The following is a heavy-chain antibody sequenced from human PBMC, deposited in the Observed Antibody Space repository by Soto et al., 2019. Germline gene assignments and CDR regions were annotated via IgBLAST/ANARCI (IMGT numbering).Heavy chain of an antibody. V-gene: IGHV3-7*01. CDR1: GFSFSNYW. Sequence: EVQLVESGGGLVQPGGSLRLSCVASGFSFSNYWMTWVRQAPGKGLEWVANIKQDGSEKYYVDSVRGRFTISRDNVKNLLYLQMNSLRAEDTAVFYCARESLSSSDRDYFDYWGQGTLVTVSS. D-gene: IGHD6-6*01. CDR2: IKQDGSEK. CDR3: ARESLSSSDRDYFDY. J-gene: IGHJ4*02.